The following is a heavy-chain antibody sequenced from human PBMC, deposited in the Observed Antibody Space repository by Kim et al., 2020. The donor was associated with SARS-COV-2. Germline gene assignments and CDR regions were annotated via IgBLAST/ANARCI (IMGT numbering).Heavy chain of an antibody. CDR2: ISGSGGST. J-gene: IGHJ4*02. D-gene: IGHD3-10*01. Sequence: GGSLRLSCAASGFTFSSYAMSWVRQAPGKGLEWVSAISGSGGSTYYADSVKGRFTISRENSKNTLYLQMNSLRAEDTAVYYCAKAPFSGSYYISSFDYWGQGTLVTVSS. CDR3: AKAPFSGSYYISSFDY. V-gene: IGHV3-23*01. CDR1: GFTFSSYA.